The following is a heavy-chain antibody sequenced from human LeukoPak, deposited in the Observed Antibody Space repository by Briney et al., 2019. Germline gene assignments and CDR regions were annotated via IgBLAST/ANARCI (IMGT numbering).Heavy chain of an antibody. CDR1: GGSFSGYY. D-gene: IGHD2-21*01. CDR3: ARHSPGARGVDY. CDR2: IDHSGTT. J-gene: IGHJ4*02. V-gene: IGHV4-34*01. Sequence: SETLSLTCTVYGGSFSGYYWIWIRQPPGKGLEWIGEIDHSGTTKYNPSLKSRVTISIDTSENQFSLKLSSVTAADTALYYCARHSPGARGVDYWGQGTLVTVSS.